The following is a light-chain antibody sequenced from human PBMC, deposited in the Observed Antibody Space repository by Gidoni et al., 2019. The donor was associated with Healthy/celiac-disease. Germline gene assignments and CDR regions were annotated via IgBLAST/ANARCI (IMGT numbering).Light chain of an antibody. CDR2: AAS. CDR1: QSMSSY. V-gene: IGKV1-39*01. J-gene: IGKJ3*01. Sequence: DIQMTQSPSSLSASVGDRVTITCRASQSMSSYLNWYQQKPGTAPKLLIYAASSLQSGGPSRFSGSGSGTDFTLTISSLQPEDFATYYCQQSYSTLFTFGPGTKVDIK. CDR3: QQSYSTLFT.